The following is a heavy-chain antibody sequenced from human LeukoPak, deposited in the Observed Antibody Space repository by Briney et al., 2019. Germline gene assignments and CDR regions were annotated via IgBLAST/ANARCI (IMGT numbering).Heavy chain of an antibody. CDR1: GFTFSSHW. D-gene: IGHD3-10*01. CDR3: ARASPSYYYGSGTPYYYGMDV. J-gene: IGHJ6*02. CDR2: IYSDGST. Sequence: GGSLRLSCAASGFTFSSHWMSWVRQAPGKGLEWVSVIYSDGSTYYADSVKGRFTISRHTSKNTLYLEMNSLRAEDTALYYCARASPSYYYGSGTPYYYGMDVWGQGTTVTVSS. V-gene: IGHV3-53*04.